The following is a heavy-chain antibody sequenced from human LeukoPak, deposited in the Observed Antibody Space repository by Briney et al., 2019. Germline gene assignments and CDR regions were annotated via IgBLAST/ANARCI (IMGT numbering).Heavy chain of an antibody. D-gene: IGHD6-19*01. Sequence: PGGSLRLSCAASGFTFSSYAMSWVRQAPGKGLEGVSAISGSGGSTYYADSVKGRITISRDNSKNTLYLQMNSLRAEDTADYYCAGECRIQRWLYTSFDYWRRGTKLGVSS. V-gene: IGHV3-23*01. CDR1: GFTFSSYA. CDR3: AGECRIQRWLYTSFDY. J-gene: IGHJ4*02. CDR2: ISGSGGST.